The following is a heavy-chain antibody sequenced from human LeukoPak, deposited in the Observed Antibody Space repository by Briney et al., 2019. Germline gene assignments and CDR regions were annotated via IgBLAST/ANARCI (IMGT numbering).Heavy chain of an antibody. CDR1: GFNIEKYA. J-gene: IGHJ6*02. Sequence: PGGSLRLSCTASGFNIEKYAMHWVRQRPGKGLEWVGVISAEGRTDHADSVRGQFTISRDNSKESLFLQMTSLRDEDTALYYCATWAFYHDLDVWGQGTTVTVSS. CDR3: ATWAFYHDLDV. V-gene: IGHV3-43*02. D-gene: IGHD3-16*01. CDR2: ISAEGRT.